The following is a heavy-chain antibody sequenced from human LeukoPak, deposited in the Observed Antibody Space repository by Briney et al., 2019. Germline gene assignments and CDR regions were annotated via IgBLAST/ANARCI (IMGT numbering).Heavy chain of an antibody. Sequence: PSETLSLLCAVYGGFFSGYHWRWIRQPPGRGLECIGEIIHSGRTNYNTFLKSRVTISVDTSKNQLSLKMRSVTAADTAVYYCARGGTHYCDSRGYRHFDDWGQGTLVTVSS. J-gene: IGHJ4*02. CDR3: ARGGTHYCDSRGYRHFDD. D-gene: IGHD3-22*01. V-gene: IGHV4-34*01. CDR1: GGFFSGYH. CDR2: IIHSGRT.